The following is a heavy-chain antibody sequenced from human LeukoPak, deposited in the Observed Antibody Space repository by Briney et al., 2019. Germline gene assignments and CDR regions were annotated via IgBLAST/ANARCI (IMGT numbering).Heavy chain of an antibody. CDR2: IKSKSDGGTI. V-gene: IGHV3-15*01. Sequence: GGSLSLSCEASGFTFSDAWMSWVRQAPGKGLEWVGRIKSKSDGGTIDYAAPVKGRFTISRDDSKDTLYLQMNSLKTEDTAVYYCSHYGSGSYATDYWGQGTLVTVSS. D-gene: IGHD3-10*01. CDR3: SHYGSGSYATDY. CDR1: GFTFSDAW. J-gene: IGHJ4*02.